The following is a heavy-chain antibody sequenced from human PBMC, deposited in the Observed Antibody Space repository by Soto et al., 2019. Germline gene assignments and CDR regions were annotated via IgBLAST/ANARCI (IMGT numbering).Heavy chain of an antibody. J-gene: IGHJ5*02. CDR3: GRDLTSNANCIDP. CDR1: GDYIHVGGYY. Sequence: SETLSLTCSVSGDYIHVGGYYWTWIRQRPGKGLEWTGYIYYTGKTYYNPSLESRLTMSVDRSKNQFSLRLTSVTAADTAVYFCGRDLTSNANCIDPWGQGTLVTVSS. D-gene: IGHD2-2*01. V-gene: IGHV4-30-4*01. CDR2: IYYTGKT.